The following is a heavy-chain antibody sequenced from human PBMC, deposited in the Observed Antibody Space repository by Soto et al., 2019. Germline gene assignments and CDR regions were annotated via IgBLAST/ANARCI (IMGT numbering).Heavy chain of an antibody. V-gene: IGHV3-30*03. Sequence: QTGGSLRLSCAASGFTFSTHGMHWVRQAPGKGLEWVAVISFDGNNKYYADSVKGRFTISRDNSKNTLYLQMNSLRAEDTAVYYCARVPGSGTYYDNRIANDAFDIWGQGTMVTVS. CDR2: ISFDGNNK. D-gene: IGHD3-10*01. CDR3: ARVPGSGTYYDNRIANDAFDI. J-gene: IGHJ3*02. CDR1: GFTFSTHG.